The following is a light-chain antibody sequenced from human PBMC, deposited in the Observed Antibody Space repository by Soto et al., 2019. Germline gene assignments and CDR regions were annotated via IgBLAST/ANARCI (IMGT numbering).Light chain of an antibody. V-gene: IGKV1-5*03. CDR2: KAS. Sequence: DIQMTQSPSTLSASVGDRVTISCRASQSISSWLAWYQQKPGKAPKLLIYKASSLESGVPSRFGGSGSGTEFTLTISSLQPDDFATYYCLQYNSYPWTFGQGTRVEIK. J-gene: IGKJ1*01. CDR3: LQYNSYPWT. CDR1: QSISSW.